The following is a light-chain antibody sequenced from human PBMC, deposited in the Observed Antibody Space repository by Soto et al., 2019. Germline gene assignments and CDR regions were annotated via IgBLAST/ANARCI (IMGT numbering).Light chain of an antibody. CDR2: GAS. J-gene: IGKJ5*01. CDR3: QHFGGTQFT. V-gene: IGKV3-20*01. CDR1: QSVSHK. Sequence: IVLTQSPGTLSLSPAERATLSFRASQSVSHKLAWYQQRPGQTPSLLIYGASTRATGIPDRLSGSWAGTHFNLTISRLEPGYFAVYYCQHFGGTQFTFGQVTRLEIK.